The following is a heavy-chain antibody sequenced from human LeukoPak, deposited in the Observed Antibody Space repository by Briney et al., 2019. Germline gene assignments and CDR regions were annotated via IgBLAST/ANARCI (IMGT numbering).Heavy chain of an antibody. D-gene: IGHD3-22*01. V-gene: IGHV3-23*01. CDR3: ATYRQVEVPFEF. J-gene: IGHJ4*02. CDR2: ISGSGEST. CDR1: GFTFSNYA. Sequence: GGSLRLSCAASGFTFSNYAMNWVRQAPGKGLEWVSGISGSGESTNYADSVKGRFTISRDNSRSTLSLQMDSLRAEDTATYYCATYRQVEVPFEFWGQGTLVTVSS.